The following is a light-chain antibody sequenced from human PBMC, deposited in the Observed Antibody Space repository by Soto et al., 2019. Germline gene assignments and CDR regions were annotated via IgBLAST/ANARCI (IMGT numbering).Light chain of an antibody. CDR1: SSNIGAGYD. Sequence: QAVVTQPPSVSGAPGQTVSIPCSGSSSNIGAGYDVHWYQQVPGTAPKLLIYDNTNRPSGVSVRFSGSKSGTSASLAISGLQAEDEADYYCQSFDKYLSAVVFGGGTKLTVL. CDR2: DNT. J-gene: IGLJ2*01. CDR3: QSFDKYLSAVV. V-gene: IGLV1-40*01.